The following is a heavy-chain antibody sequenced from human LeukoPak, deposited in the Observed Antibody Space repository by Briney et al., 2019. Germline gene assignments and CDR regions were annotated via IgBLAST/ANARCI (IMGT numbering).Heavy chain of an antibody. D-gene: IGHD3-22*01. CDR3: ATGTYDSSGYYYRRVWFLGFDY. J-gene: IGHJ4*02. Sequence: ASVKVSCKVSGYTLTELSMHWVRQAPGKGLEWTGGFDPEDGETIYAQKFQGRVTMTEDTSTDTAYMELSSLRSEDTAVYYCATGTYDSSGYYYRRVWFLGFDYWGQGTLVTVSS. CDR2: FDPEDGET. CDR1: GYTLTELS. V-gene: IGHV1-24*01.